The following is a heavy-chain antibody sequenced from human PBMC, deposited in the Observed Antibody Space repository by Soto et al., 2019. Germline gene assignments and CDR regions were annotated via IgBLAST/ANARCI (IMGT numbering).Heavy chain of an antibody. CDR2: IYYSGST. Sequence: QLQLQESGPGLVKPSETLSLTCTVSGGSISSSSYYWGWIRQPPGKGLEWIGSIYYSGSTYYNPSLKSRVTISVDTSKNQCSLKLSSVTAADTAVYYCARHVAATHDYYYYYMDVWGKGTTVTVSS. CDR1: GGSISSSSYY. V-gene: IGHV4-39*01. CDR3: ARHVAATHDYYYYYMDV. J-gene: IGHJ6*03. D-gene: IGHD6-19*01.